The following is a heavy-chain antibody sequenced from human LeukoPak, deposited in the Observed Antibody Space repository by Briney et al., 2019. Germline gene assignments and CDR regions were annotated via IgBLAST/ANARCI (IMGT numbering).Heavy chain of an antibody. CDR1: GFTFSSYG. Sequence: GGSLRLSCAASGFTFSSYGMHWVRQAPGKGLEWVAVIWYDGSNKYYADSVKGRFTISRDNSKNTLYLQMNSLRAEDTAVYYCAKDGGTSGYYAGFVDYWGQGTMVTVSS. CDR3: AKDGGTSGYYAGFVDY. V-gene: IGHV3-30*02. CDR2: IWYDGSNK. J-gene: IGHJ4*02. D-gene: IGHD3-22*01.